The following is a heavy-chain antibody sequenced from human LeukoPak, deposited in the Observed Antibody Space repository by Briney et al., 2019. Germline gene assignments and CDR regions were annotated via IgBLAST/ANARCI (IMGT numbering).Heavy chain of an antibody. CDR3: VRGLLGPDY. J-gene: IGHJ4*02. CDR2: INNDGSGT. D-gene: IGHD7-27*01. Sequence: GGSLRLSCAASGFTFSSYWMHWVRQAPGKGLMWVSRINNDGSGTVYADSVEGRFTISRDNAKNTLYLQMNSLRADDTAVYYCVRGLLGPDYWGQGTQVTVSS. V-gene: IGHV3-74*01. CDR1: GFTFSSYW.